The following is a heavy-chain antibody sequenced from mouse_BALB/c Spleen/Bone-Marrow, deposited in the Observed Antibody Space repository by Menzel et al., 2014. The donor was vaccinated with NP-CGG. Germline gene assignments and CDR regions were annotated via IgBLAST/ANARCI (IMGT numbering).Heavy chain of an antibody. CDR3: TTGFAY. CDR2: IRLKSYNYAT. CDR1: GFTFSNYW. V-gene: IGHV6-6*02. Sequence: EVQGVESGGGLVQPGGSMKLSCVASGFTFSNYWMNWVRQSPEKGLEWIAEIRLKSYNYATHYAEAVKGRFTISGDDSKSSVYLQMNNLRAEDTGIYYCTTGFAYWGQGTLVTVSA. J-gene: IGHJ3*01.